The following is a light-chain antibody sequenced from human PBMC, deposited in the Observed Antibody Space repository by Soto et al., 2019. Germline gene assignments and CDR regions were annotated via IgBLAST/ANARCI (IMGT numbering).Light chain of an antibody. CDR3: SSYTSSSTLPYV. V-gene: IGLV2-14*01. Sequence: QSVLTQPASVSGSPGQSITISCTGTSSDVGGYNYVSWYQQHPGKAPKLMIYEVSNRPSGVSNRFSGSKSGNTASLTISGLQAEYEADYYCSSYTSSSTLPYVFGTGTKLTVL. CDR1: SSDVGGYNY. CDR2: EVS. J-gene: IGLJ1*01.